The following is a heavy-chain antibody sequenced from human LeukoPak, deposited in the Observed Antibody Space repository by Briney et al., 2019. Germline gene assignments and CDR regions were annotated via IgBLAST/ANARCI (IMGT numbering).Heavy chain of an antibody. CDR3: ARDGDYGDYYY. J-gene: IGHJ4*02. D-gene: IGHD4-17*01. CDR1: GFTFSSYW. Sequence: PGGSLRLSCVASGFTFSSYWMTWVRQAPGKGLEWVANIKTDGSLTYYVDFVKGRFTISRDNAKNSLYLQMNSLRAEDTAVYYCARDGDYGDYYYWGQGTLVTVSS. CDR2: IKTDGSLT. V-gene: IGHV3-7*01.